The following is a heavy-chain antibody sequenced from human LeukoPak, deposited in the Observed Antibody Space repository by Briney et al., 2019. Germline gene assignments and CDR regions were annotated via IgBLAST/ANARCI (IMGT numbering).Heavy chain of an antibody. J-gene: IGHJ5*02. D-gene: IGHD2-8*01. V-gene: IGHV1-18*01. CDR2: ISAYNGNT. CDR1: GYTFTSYG. CDR3: AREGRDIVLMGNWFDP. Sequence: ASVKVSCKASGYTFTSYGISWVRQAPGQGLEWMGWISAYNGNTNYAQKFQGRVTMTRDTSISTAYMELSRLRSDDTAVYYCAREGRDIVLMGNWFDPWGQGTLVTVSS.